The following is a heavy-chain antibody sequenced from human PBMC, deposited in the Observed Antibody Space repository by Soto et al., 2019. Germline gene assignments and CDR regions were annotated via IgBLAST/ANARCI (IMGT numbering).Heavy chain of an antibody. J-gene: IGHJ5*02. D-gene: IGHD3-3*01. Sequence: QVQLQESGPGLVKPSQTLSLTCTVSGGSISSGDYYWSWISQHPGKGLEWIGYIYYSGSTYYNPSLKSRVTISVDTSKNQFSLKLSSVTAADTAVYYCARWWSGSRQGFDPWGHGTLVTVSS. CDR1: GGSISSGDYY. CDR3: ARWWSGSRQGFDP. V-gene: IGHV4-31*03. CDR2: IYYSGST.